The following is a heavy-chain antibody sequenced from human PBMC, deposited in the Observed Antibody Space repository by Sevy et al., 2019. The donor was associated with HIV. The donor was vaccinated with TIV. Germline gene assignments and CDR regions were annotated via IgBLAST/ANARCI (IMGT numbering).Heavy chain of an antibody. CDR2: ISGSGGST. CDR1: GFTFSSYA. J-gene: IGHJ3*02. D-gene: IGHD6-13*01. CDR3: ANDRTRDSSSWYRPNVGIRRDAFDI. V-gene: IGHV3-23*01. Sequence: GGSLRLSCAASGFTFSSYAMSWVHQAPGKGLEWVSAISGSGGSTYYADSVKGRFTISRDNSKNTLYLQMNSLRAEDTAVYYCANDRTRDSSSWYRPNVGIRRDAFDIWGQGTMVTVSS.